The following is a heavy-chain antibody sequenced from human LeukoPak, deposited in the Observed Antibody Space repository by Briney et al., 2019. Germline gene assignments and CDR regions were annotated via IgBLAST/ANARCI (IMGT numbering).Heavy chain of an antibody. D-gene: IGHD3-9*01. CDR3: ARDLAKDYDILTGYDY. V-gene: IGHV3-11*06. Sequence: GGSLRLSCAASGFTFSDYSMSWIRQAPGKGLEWVSYISTSSSYTNYADSVKGRFTISRDNAKNSLYLQMNSLRAEDTAVYYCARDLAKDYDILTGYDYWGQGTLVTVSS. CDR2: ISTSSSYT. J-gene: IGHJ4*02. CDR1: GFTFSDYS.